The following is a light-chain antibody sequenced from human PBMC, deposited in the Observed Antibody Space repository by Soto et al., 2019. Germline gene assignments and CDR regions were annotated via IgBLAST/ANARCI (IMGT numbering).Light chain of an antibody. V-gene: IGLV2-11*01. Sequence: QSALTQPRSVSGSPGQSVTISCTVTSSDVGGYNYVSWYQQHPGKAPKLMIYDVSKRPSGVPDRFSGSKSGNTASLTISGLQAEDEADYYCCSYAGSYTGVFGTGTKVTLL. J-gene: IGLJ1*01. CDR3: CSYAGSYTGV. CDR2: DVS. CDR1: SSDVGGYNY.